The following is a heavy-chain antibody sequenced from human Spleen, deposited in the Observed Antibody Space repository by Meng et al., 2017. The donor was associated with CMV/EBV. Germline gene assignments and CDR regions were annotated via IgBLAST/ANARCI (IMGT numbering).Heavy chain of an antibody. CDR2: ISAYNGNT. J-gene: IGHJ4*02. CDR3: ARVWISSMIVVVLDY. D-gene: IGHD3-22*01. V-gene: IGHV1-18*01. Sequence: QVQLVQSGAEVRKPGASVKVSGKASGYTFTSYGISWVRQAPGQGLEWMGWISAYNGNTNYAQKLQGRVTMTTDTSTSTAYMELRSLRSDDTAVYYCARVWISSMIVVVLDYWGQGTLVTVSS. CDR1: GYTFTSYG.